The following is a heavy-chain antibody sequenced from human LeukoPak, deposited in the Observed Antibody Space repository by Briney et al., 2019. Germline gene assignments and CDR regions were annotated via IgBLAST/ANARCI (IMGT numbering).Heavy chain of an antibody. Sequence: GGSLRLSCAASGFTFRNYWMSWVRQAPGTGLEWVANIKQDGSDRNYVTSVRGRFTISRDNAESSLYLQMNSLRVEDTAVYYCVRNLAVAGTCFDSWGQGTLVTVSS. D-gene: IGHD6-19*01. V-gene: IGHV3-7*03. CDR1: GFTFRNYW. J-gene: IGHJ4*02. CDR2: IKQDGSDR. CDR3: VRNLAVAGTCFDS.